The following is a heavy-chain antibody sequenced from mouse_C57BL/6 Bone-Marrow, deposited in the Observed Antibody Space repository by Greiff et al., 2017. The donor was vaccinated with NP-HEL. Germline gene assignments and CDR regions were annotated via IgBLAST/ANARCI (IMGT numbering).Heavy chain of an antibody. D-gene: IGHD4-1*01. J-gene: IGHJ3*01. Sequence: VQLQQSGAELVKPGASVKLSCKASGYTFTSYWMHWVKQRPGQGLEWIGMIHPNSGSTNYNEKFKSKATLTVDKSSSTAYMQLSSLTSEDSAVYYCARGEKTGLFAYWGQGTLVTVSA. CDR3: ARGEKTGLFAY. CDR2: IHPNSGST. V-gene: IGHV1-64*01. CDR1: GYTFTSYW.